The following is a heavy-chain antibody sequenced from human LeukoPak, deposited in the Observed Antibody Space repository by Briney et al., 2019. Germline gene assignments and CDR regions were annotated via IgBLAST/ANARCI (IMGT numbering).Heavy chain of an antibody. J-gene: IGHJ6*03. D-gene: IGHD2-2*02. V-gene: IGHV4-61*02. CDR1: GGSISSGSYY. CDR3: ARVGCSSTSCYRFGYYYYMDV. Sequence: SETLSLTCTVSGGSISSGSYYWSWIPQPAGKGLEWIGRIYTSGSTNYSPSLKSRVTISVDTSKNQFSLKLSSVTAADTAVYYCARVGCSSTSCYRFGYYYYMDVWGKGTTVTVSS. CDR2: IYTSGST.